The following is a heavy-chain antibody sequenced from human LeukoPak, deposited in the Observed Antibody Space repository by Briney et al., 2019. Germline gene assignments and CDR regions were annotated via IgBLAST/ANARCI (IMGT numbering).Heavy chain of an antibody. CDR3: ARGGLRVVDYFDY. Sequence: PGGSLRLSCAASGFTVSSNYMSWVRQAPGKGLEWVSVTYYADSVKGRSTISRDNSKNTLYLQMNSLRAEDTAVYYCARGGLRVVDYFDYWGQGTLVTVSS. CDR2: T. V-gene: IGHV3-66*02. CDR1: GFTVSSNY. D-gene: IGHD3-3*01. J-gene: IGHJ4*02.